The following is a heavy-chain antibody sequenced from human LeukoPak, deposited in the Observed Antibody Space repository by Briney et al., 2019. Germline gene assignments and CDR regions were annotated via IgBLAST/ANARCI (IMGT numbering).Heavy chain of an antibody. J-gene: IGHJ4*02. D-gene: IGHD1-26*01. Sequence: GGSLRLSCAASGFTFSSYGMHWVRQASGKGLEWVAVIWYDGSNKYYADSVKGRFTISRDNSKNTLYLQMNSLRAEDTAVYYCARDSRGASDYWGQGTLVTVSS. V-gene: IGHV3-33*01. CDR2: IWYDGSNK. CDR1: GFTFSSYG. CDR3: ARDSRGASDY.